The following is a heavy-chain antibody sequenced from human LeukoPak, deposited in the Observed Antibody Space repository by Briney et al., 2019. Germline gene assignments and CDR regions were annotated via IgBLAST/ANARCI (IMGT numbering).Heavy chain of an antibody. J-gene: IGHJ5*02. CDR3: ASGSSGQDFRFDP. V-gene: IGHV1-46*01. Sequence: ASVKVSCKASGYTFTSYYMHWVRQAPGQGLEWMGIINPSGGSTSYAQKSQGRVTMTRDTSTSTVYMELSSLRSEDTAVYYCASGSSGQDFRFDPWGQGTLVTVSS. CDR2: INPSGGST. CDR1: GYTFTSYY. D-gene: IGHD3-22*01.